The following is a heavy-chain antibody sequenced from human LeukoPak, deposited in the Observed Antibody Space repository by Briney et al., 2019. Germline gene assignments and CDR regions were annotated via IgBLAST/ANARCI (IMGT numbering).Heavy chain of an antibody. V-gene: IGHV4-4*07. CDR3: ASEGYYDSSGYYS. D-gene: IGHD3-22*01. CDR1: GGSIGSYY. Sequence: PSETLSLTCTVSGGSIGSYYWSWIRQPAGKGLEWIGRIYTSGSTNYNPSLKSRVTMSVDTSKNQFSLKLSSVTAADTAVYYCASEGYYDSSGYYSWGQGTLVTVSS. J-gene: IGHJ4*02. CDR2: IYTSGST.